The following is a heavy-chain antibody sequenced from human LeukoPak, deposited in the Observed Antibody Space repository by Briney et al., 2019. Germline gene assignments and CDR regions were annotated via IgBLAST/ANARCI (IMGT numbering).Heavy chain of an antibody. V-gene: IGHV3-23*01. D-gene: IGHD5-18*01. CDR1: GFTFSSYV. Sequence: PGGSLRLSCAASGFTFSSYVMSWVRQAPGKGLEWVSAISGSGSSTYHADSVKGRFTISRDNSKNTLYLQMNSLRAEDTAVYYCARALGYSVRYGMDVWGQGTTVTVSS. CDR2: ISGSGSST. CDR3: ARALGYSVRYGMDV. J-gene: IGHJ6*02.